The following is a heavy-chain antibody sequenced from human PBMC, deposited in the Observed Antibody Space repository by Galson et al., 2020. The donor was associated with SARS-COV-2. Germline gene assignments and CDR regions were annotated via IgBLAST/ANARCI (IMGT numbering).Heavy chain of an antibody. CDR1: GFTFSSYA. CDR3: ASGPSWLDY. D-gene: IGHD6-13*01. V-gene: IGHV3-30-3*01. Sequence: GESLKISCAASGFTFSSYAMHWVRQAPGKGLEWVALISYDGSNKYYADSVKGRFTISRDNSKNTLYLQMNSLRAEDTAVYYCASGPSWLDYWGQGTLVTVSS. CDR2: ISYDGSNK. J-gene: IGHJ4*02.